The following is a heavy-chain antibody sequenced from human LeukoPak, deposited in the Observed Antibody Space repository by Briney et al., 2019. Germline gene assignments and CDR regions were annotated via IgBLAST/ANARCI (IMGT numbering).Heavy chain of an antibody. J-gene: IGHJ4*02. CDR3: ARDSYVDPRLGNYFDY. D-gene: IGHD5-18*01. V-gene: IGHV4-38-2*02. Sequence: PSETLSLTCAVSGYSISSGYYWGWIRQPPGKGLEWIGSIYHSGSTYYNPSLKSRVTISVDTSKNQFSLKLSSVTAADTAVYYCARDSYVDPRLGNYFDYWGQGTLVTVSS. CDR2: IYHSGST. CDR1: GYSISSGYY.